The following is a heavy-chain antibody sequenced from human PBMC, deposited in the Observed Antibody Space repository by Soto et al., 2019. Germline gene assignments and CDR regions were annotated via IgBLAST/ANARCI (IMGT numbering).Heavy chain of an antibody. CDR3: ARVGALGSSTCFDY. Sequence: QVQLQQWGAGLLKPSETLSLTCAVSGGSFSGHYWSWIRQPPGKGLEWIGELNHSGSTNYNPSLRSRVTPSVDTPKNQFALKLSSVTAAATAVYLWARVGALGSSTCFDYWGQGALVTVSS. J-gene: IGHJ4*02. CDR1: GGSFSGHY. CDR2: LNHSGST. V-gene: IGHV4-34*01. D-gene: IGHD6-13*01.